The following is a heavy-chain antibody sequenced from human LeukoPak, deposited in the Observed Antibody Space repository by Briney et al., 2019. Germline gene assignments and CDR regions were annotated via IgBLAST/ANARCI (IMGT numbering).Heavy chain of an antibody. V-gene: IGHV1-2*02. CDR1: GFTFSSYG. D-gene: IGHD5-12*01. J-gene: IGHJ4*02. CDR2: INPNSGGT. CDR3: ARVRSWGGYVRGFDY. Sequence: PGGSLRLSCAASGFTFSSYGMHWVRQAPGQGLEWMGWINPNSGGTNYAQKFQGRVTMTRDTSISTAYMELSRLRSDDTAVYYCARVRSWGGYVRGFDYWGQGTLVTVSS.